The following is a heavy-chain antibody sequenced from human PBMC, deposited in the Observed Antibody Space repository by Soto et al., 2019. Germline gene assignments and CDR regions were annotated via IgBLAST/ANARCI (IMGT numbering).Heavy chain of an antibody. Sequence: QVQLVQSGAEVKKPGSSVKVSCKASGGTFSSYAISWVRQAPGQGVEWMGGINPIFGTANYAQKFQGRVTITADESKSTAYMELSSLRSEDTAVYYCVASLYYYDSSGYYLDYWGQGTLVTVSS. J-gene: IGHJ4*02. CDR1: GGTFSSYA. CDR2: INPIFGTA. CDR3: VASLYYYDSSGYYLDY. V-gene: IGHV1-69*19. D-gene: IGHD3-22*01.